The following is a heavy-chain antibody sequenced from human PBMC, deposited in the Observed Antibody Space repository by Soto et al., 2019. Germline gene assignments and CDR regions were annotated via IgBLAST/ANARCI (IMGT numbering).Heavy chain of an antibody. CDR1: GFTFSSYG. CDR3: ARGELAAAGHFDY. V-gene: IGHV3-33*01. CDR2: IWYDGSNK. Sequence: QVQLVESGGGVVQAGRSLRLSCAASGFTFSSYGMHWVRQAPGKGLEWVAVIWYDGSNKYYADSVKGRFTISRDNSKNTLYLQMNSLRAEDTAVYYCARGELAAAGHFDYWGQGTLVTVSS. D-gene: IGHD6-13*01. J-gene: IGHJ4*02.